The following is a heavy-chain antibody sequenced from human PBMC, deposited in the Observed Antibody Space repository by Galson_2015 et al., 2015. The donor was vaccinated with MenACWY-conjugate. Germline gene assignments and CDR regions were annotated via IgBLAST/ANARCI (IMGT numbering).Heavy chain of an antibody. Sequence: SLRLSGAASGFTFRNYWMTWVRQAPGKGLEWVASIKKDGSEKYYVDSVKGRFTISRDNAKNSMYLEMNSLRVEDTAVYSCARGPYGMGVWGQGTTVTASS. J-gene: IGHJ6*02. V-gene: IGHV3-7*03. CDR3: ARGPYGMGV. CDR1: GFTFRNYW. CDR2: IKKDGSEK.